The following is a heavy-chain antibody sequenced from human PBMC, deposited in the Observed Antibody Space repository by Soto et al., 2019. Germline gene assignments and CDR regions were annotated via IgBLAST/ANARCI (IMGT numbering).Heavy chain of an antibody. CDR2: IGKNGRDI. CDR3: VRVPGPMYYAMDD. D-gene: IGHD2-8*01. CDR1: GFIFSEYE. Sequence: GRSLRLSCEVSGFIFSEYEFNWVRQAPGKGLEWVSYIGKNGRDIYDADSVKGRFTISRDDDKSTLYLEMNSLRAEDTAVYYCVRVPGPMYYAMDDWGQGTMVTVSS. V-gene: IGHV3-48*03. J-gene: IGHJ6*02.